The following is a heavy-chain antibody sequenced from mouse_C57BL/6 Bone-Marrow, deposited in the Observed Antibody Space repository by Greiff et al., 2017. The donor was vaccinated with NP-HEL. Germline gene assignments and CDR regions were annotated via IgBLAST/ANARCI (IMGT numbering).Heavy chain of an antibody. CDR2: IDPANGNT. Sequence: QVQLQQPGAELVRPGTSVKLSCKASGYTFTSYWMHWVKQRPGQGLEWIGRIDPANGNTKYAPKFQGKATITADTSSNTAYLQLSSLTSEDTAIYYCASKATTVVATFDYWGQGTTLTVSS. D-gene: IGHD1-1*01. CDR3: ASKATTVVATFDY. J-gene: IGHJ2*01. V-gene: IGHV1-59*01. CDR1: GYTFTSYW.